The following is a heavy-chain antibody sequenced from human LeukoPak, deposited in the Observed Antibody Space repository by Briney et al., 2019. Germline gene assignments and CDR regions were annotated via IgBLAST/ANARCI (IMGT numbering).Heavy chain of an antibody. CDR1: GFAFSNYN. CDR3: ARGGPWYAQMPFDY. V-gene: IGHV3-21*01. Sequence: GGSLRLSCAASGFAFSNYNMNWVRQAPGKGLEWVSSISSSSSYIYHADSVKGRFTISRDNAKNSLYLQMNSLRAEDTAVYYCARGGPWYAQMPFDYWGQGTLVIVSS. J-gene: IGHJ4*02. D-gene: IGHD6-13*01. CDR2: ISSSSSYI.